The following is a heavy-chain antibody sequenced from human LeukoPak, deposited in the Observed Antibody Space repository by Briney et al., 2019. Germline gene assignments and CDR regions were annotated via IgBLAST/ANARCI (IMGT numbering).Heavy chain of an antibody. CDR3: AKEGGSYRYFDY. D-gene: IGHD1-26*01. CDR1: GFTFSSSS. Sequence: GGSLSLSCAASGFTFSSSSMTWVRQAPGKGLEWVSGISDSGGSTYYADSVKGRFTISRDNSKNTLYLQMNSLRAEDTAVYYCAKEGGSYRYFDYWGQGTLVIVSS. CDR2: ISDSGGST. V-gene: IGHV3-23*01. J-gene: IGHJ4*02.